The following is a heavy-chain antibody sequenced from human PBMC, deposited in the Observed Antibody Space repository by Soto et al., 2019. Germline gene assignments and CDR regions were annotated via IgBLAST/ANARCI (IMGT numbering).Heavy chain of an antibody. CDR2: INSDGSST. CDR3: SSGHCTNGVCRGYYFDY. Sequence: EVQLVESGGGLVQPGGSLRLSCVASGFTFSSYWMHWVRQAPGKGLVWVSRINSDGSSTTYADSVKGRFTISRDNAKNTLYLQMNSLRAEDTAVYYCSSGHCTNGVCRGYYFDYWGQGTLVTVSS. CDR1: GFTFSSYW. J-gene: IGHJ4*02. D-gene: IGHD2-8*01. V-gene: IGHV3-74*01.